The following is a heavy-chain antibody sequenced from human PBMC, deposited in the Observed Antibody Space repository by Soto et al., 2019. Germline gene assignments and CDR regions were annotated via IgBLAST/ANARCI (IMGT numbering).Heavy chain of an antibody. D-gene: IGHD3-10*01. V-gene: IGHV4-31*03. CDR1: GGSISNGGYY. Sequence: QVQLQESGPGLVKPSQTLSLTCTVSGGSISNGGYYWSWIRQHPGKGLEWIGYIYYSGSTYYNPSRKSRVTISVDTSKNQFSLKLSSGTAADTAVYYCARVPLWFGELYADYWGQGTLVTVS. J-gene: IGHJ4*02. CDR2: IYYSGST. CDR3: ARVPLWFGELYADY.